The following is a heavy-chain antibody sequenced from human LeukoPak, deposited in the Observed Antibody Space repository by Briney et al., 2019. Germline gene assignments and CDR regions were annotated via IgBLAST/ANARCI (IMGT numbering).Heavy chain of an antibody. CDR3: TRDHCSFANCYEDYYYGMDV. CDR2: INPNNGGT. Sequence: ASVKVSCKASGYTFTDHYMHWVRQAPGQGLEWMGWINPNNGGTTYTQNFQGRVTMTRDTSISTAYMELSRLRSDGSAIYYCTRDHCSFANCYEDYYYGMDVWGQGTTVTVSS. CDR1: GYTFTDHY. J-gene: IGHJ6*02. V-gene: IGHV1-2*02. D-gene: IGHD2-2*01.